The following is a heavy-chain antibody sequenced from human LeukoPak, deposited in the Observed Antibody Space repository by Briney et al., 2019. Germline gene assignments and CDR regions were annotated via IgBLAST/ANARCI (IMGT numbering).Heavy chain of an antibody. D-gene: IGHD4-23*01. J-gene: IGHJ4*02. Sequence: ASVKVPCKASGYSFTTYYMHWVRQAPGQGLEWMGTINPRDKTTSYAQKFQGTVTMTRDTSTNTVYMELSSLRSEDTAVYYCARVDDYGGNSVGYWGQGTLVTVSS. CDR3: ARVDDYGGNSVGY. CDR2: INPRDKTT. CDR1: GYSFTTYY. V-gene: IGHV1-46*01.